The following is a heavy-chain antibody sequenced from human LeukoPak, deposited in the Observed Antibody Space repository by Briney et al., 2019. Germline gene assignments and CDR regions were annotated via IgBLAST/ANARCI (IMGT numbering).Heavy chain of an antibody. Sequence: GSLRLSCAASGFTFDDYDMHWVRQAPGKGLEWVSLISGDGGNTYYEDSVKGRFTISRDNSKNSLFLQMTSLRTEDTAFYYCAMVGATRSDFWGQGTLVTVSS. J-gene: IGHJ4*02. CDR3: AMVGATRSDF. CDR2: ISGDGGNT. CDR1: GFTFDDYD. V-gene: IGHV3-43*02. D-gene: IGHD1-26*01.